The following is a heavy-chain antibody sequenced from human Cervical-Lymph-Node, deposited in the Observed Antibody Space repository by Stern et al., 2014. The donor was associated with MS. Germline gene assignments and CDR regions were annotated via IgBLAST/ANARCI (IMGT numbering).Heavy chain of an antibody. J-gene: IGHJ4*02. Sequence: VPLVESGGGVVQPGRSLRLSCAASGFVFRRYALHWVRPAPGKGLEWVAIISYDGRDKYYTDSVKGRFTVSRDNSNNTVDLEMNSLRLEDTAVYYCAKGGSGSYLDWGQGSLVTVSS. CDR2: ISYDGRDK. V-gene: IGHV3-30*04. D-gene: IGHD1-26*01. CDR3: AKGGSGSYLD. CDR1: GFVFRRYA.